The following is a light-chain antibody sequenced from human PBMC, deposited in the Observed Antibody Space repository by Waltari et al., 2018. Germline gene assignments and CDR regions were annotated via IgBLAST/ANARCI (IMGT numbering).Light chain of an antibody. CDR2: KTS. CDR1: QSISSW. J-gene: IGKJ4*01. Sequence: DIQMTQSPSTLSAFVGDRVNITCRASQSISSWLAWYQQKPGKAPKLLIYKTSSLESGVPSRFSGSGSGTEFTLTISSLQPDDFATYYCQQYNRNPGLTFGRGTKVEIK. V-gene: IGKV1-5*03. CDR3: QQYNRNPGLT.